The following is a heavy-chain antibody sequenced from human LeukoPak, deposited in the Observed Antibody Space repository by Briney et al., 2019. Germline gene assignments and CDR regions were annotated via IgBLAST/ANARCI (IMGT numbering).Heavy chain of an antibody. D-gene: IGHD3-10*02. CDR1: GYTFTSYD. V-gene: IGHV1-8*03. CDR2: MNPNSGNT. J-gene: IGHJ5*02. CDR3: ARGPTFTRYVRFNCFDP. Sequence: ASVKVSCKASGYTFTSYDINWVRQSTGQGLEWMGWMNPNSGNTGYAQKFQGRVTITRNTSISTAYMELSSLRSEDTAVYYCARGPTFTRYVRFNCFDPWGQGTLVTVSS.